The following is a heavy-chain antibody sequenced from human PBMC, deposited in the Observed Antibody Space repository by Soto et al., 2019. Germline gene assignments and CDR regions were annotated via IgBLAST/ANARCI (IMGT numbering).Heavy chain of an antibody. V-gene: IGHV3-74*01. CDR2: INSDGTMT. D-gene: IGHD2-21*02. J-gene: IGHJ5*01. Sequence: EVQLVESGGGLVQPGGSLRLSCAASGFTFSSYWMHWVRQVPGKGLVWVSRINSDGTMTNYADFVKGRFTISRDNAKNTLFLQMNGLGVEDTGVYYFVLEAYCGVHCYPSWGHGTPVTVFS. CDR1: GFTFSSYW. CDR3: VLEAYCGVHCYPS.